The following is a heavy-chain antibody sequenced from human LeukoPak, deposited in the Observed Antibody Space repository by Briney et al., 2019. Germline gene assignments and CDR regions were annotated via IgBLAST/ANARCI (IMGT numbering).Heavy chain of an antibody. J-gene: IGHJ4*02. CDR2: IYYSGST. CDR3: ARHIYDFWSGRFFDY. CDR1: GGSISSSSYY. V-gene: IGHV4-39*01. Sequence: SETLSLTCTVSGGSISSSSYYWGWIRQPPGMGLEWIGSIYYSGSTYYNPSLKSRVTISVDTSKNQFSLKLSSVTAADTAVYYCARHIYDFWSGRFFDYWGQGTLVTVSS. D-gene: IGHD3-3*01.